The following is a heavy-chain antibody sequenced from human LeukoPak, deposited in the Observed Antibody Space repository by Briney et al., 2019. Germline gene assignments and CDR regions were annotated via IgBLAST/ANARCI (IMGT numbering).Heavy chain of an antibody. CDR3: TRENWYIDY. V-gene: IGHV3-53*01. CDR2: IYSGGST. Sequence: GGLRLSCAASGFAFSSYGMSWVRQAPGKGLEWVSVIYSGGSTYYADSVKGRFTISRDNSKNTLYLQMNSLRAEDTAVYYCTRENWYIDYWGQGNLVTVSS. CDR1: GFAFSSYG. J-gene: IGHJ4*02.